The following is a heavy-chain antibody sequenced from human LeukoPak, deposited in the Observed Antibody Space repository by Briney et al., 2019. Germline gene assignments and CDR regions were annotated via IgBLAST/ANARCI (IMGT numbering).Heavy chain of an antibody. CDR2: VMSGRGST. J-gene: IGHJ4*02. D-gene: IGHD3-22*01. CDR1: GFSVSDYS. Sequence: PGGSLRLSCAASGFSVSDYSISWIRQSPGKGPEWISYVMSGRGSTNYVDSVKGRFTNSRDNAKNSVALQLDGLRADDTAVYFCARERRGNYYAFESWGQGTLVTVSS. V-gene: IGHV3-11*05. CDR3: ARERRGNYYAFES.